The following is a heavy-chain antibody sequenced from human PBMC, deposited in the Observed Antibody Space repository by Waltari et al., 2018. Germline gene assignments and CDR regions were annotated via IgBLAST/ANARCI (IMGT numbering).Heavy chain of an antibody. Sequence: QVQLVQSGAEVKKPGASVKVSCKASGYTFTGYYMHWVRQAPGQGLEWMGRINPNSGGTNYAQKFQGRVTMTRDTSISTAYMELSRLRSDDTAVYYCARGSPSPDPQWLVHFDYWGQGTLVTVSS. D-gene: IGHD6-19*01. J-gene: IGHJ4*02. CDR2: INPNSGGT. CDR3: ARGSPSPDPQWLVHFDY. V-gene: IGHV1-2*06. CDR1: GYTFTGYY.